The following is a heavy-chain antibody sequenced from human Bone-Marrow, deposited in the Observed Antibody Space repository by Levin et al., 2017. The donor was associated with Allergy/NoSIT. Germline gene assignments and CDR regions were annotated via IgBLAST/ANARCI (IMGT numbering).Heavy chain of an antibody. V-gene: IGHV3-21*05. D-gene: IGHD3-10*01. J-gene: IGHJ6*02. Sequence: GGSLRLSCSASEFRFHSHAMNWVRQAPGKGLEWLAYINSGGDEIYYADTVRGRFTISRDNTKNSLSLQMNSLRGDDTATYYCARDSMVRGPDGLDVWGQGTTVIVSS. CDR3: ARDSMVRGPDGLDV. CDR1: EFRFHSHA. CDR2: INSGGDEI.